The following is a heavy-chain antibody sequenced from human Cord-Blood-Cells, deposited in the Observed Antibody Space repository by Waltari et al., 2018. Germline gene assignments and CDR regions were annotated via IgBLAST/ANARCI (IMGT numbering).Heavy chain of an antibody. Sequence: QVQLVQSGAEVKKPGASVKVSCKASGYTFTSYAMHWVRQAPGQRLEWMAWINSGNCNTKYSQKLQGRVTITRDTSASTAYMELSSRRSEDTAVYYCARGSYSSSSWYFDLWGRGTLVTVSS. V-gene: IGHV1-3*01. D-gene: IGHD6-6*01. CDR1: GYTFTSYA. CDR2: INSGNCNT. CDR3: ARGSYSSSSWYFDL. J-gene: IGHJ2*01.